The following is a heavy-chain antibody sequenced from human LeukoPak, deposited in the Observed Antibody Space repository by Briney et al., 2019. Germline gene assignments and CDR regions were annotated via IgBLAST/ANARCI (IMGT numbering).Heavy chain of an antibody. CDR2: INPNIGVT. Sequence: GASVKVSCKASGYTFTGYYMHWVRQAPGQGLEWMGWINPNIGVTNYAQKFQGRVTMTRDTSISTAYMELSRLRSDDTAVYYCARGASLNGYCSSTSCLNWFDPWGQGTLVTVSS. CDR3: ARGASLNGYCSSTSCLNWFDP. J-gene: IGHJ5*02. V-gene: IGHV1-2*02. D-gene: IGHD2-2*01. CDR1: GYTFTGYY.